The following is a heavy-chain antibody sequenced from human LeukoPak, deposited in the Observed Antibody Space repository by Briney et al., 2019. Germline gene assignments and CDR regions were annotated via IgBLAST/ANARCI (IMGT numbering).Heavy chain of an antibody. J-gene: IGHJ4*02. D-gene: IGHD6-25*01. V-gene: IGHV3-64D*06. CDR3: VKVPQRLGNIDY. CDR2: VSSNGGST. CDR1: GFTFSSYA. Sequence: GGSLTLSCSASGFTFSSYAMHWVRQAPGQGLEYVSGVSSNGGSTYYADSVKGRFTVSRDNSKNTLYLQMSSLRAEDTAVYYCVKVPQRLGNIDYWGQGTLVTVSS.